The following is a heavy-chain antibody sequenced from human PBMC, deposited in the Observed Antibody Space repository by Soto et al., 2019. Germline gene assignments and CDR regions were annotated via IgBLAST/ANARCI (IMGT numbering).Heavy chain of an antibody. D-gene: IGHD4-4*01. V-gene: IGHV3-23*01. J-gene: IGHJ4*02. CDR3: VTRSRGLQSSPPRLDS. CDR2: ISGSGSTT. CDR1: GLTFSGYG. Sequence: EVQLLEAGGGLVQPGGSLRLSCAASGLTFSGYGMSWVRQAPGTGLEWVSGISGSGSTTYYADSVKGRFTISRDDSKNILLLQMNSLRAADTAVYYCVTRSRGLQSSPPRLDSWGQGTLVTVSS.